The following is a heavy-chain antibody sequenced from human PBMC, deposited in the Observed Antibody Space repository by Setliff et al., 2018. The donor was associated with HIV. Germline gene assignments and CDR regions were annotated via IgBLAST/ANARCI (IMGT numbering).Heavy chain of an antibody. V-gene: IGHV4-38-2*01. CDR3: ASVLFNRKGWHWDR. Sequence: SETLSLTCAVSGYSISSGYFWGWIRQPPGKGLEWIGSIYHSGNTYYNPSLKSRVTISLDTSKNQFSLELNSVTAADTAVYYCASVLFNRKGWHWDRWGQGTLVTVSS. CDR1: GYSISSGYF. D-gene: IGHD6-19*01. J-gene: IGHJ4*02. CDR2: IYHSGNT.